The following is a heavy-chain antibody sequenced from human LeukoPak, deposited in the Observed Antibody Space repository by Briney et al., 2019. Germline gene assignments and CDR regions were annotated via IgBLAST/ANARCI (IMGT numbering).Heavy chain of an antibody. CDR2: INHSGST. D-gene: IGHD3-16*02. CDR1: GGSFSGYY. Sequence: KTSETLSLTCAVYGGSFSGYYWSWIRQPPGKGLEWIGEINHSGSTNYNPSLKSRVTISVDTSKNQFSLKLSSVTAADTAVYYCARVSQIAPSLWGQGTLVTVSS. V-gene: IGHV4-34*01. CDR3: ARVSQIAPSL. J-gene: IGHJ4*02.